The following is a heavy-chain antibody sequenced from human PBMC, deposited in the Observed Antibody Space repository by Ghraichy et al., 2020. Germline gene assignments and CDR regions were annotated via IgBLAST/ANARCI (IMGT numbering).Heavy chain of an antibody. V-gene: IGHV1-8*03. CDR2: MNPNSGNT. CDR1: GYTFTSYG. J-gene: IGHJ4*02. Sequence: ASVKVSCKASGYTFTSYGINWVRQATGQGLEWMGWMNPNSGNTGYAQKFQGRVTISRNTSTSTAYMELSSLRSDDTAVYYCARGAYDGSGSYGYGYWGQGTLVTVSS. D-gene: IGHD3-10*01. CDR3: ARGAYDGSGSYGYGY.